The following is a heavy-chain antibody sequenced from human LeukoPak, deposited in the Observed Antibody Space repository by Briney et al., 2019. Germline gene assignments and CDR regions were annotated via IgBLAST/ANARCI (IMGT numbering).Heavy chain of an antibody. D-gene: IGHD2-15*01. Sequence: ASVKVSCKVSGYTLTELSMHWVRQAPGKGLEWMGGFDPEDGETIYAQKFQGRVAMAEDTSTDTAYMELNSLASDDTAVYFCARRRQQGNLFCSGGPCYVFDFWGQGTLVTVSS. J-gene: IGHJ4*02. CDR3: ARRRQQGNLFCSGGPCYVFDF. CDR2: FDPEDGET. CDR1: GYTLTELS. V-gene: IGHV1-24*01.